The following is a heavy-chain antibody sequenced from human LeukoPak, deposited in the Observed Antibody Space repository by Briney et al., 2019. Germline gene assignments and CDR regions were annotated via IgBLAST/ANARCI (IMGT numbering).Heavy chain of an antibody. D-gene: IGHD6-6*01. V-gene: IGHV3-53*01. J-gene: IGHJ6*03. CDR1: GFTVSSNY. CDR3: ARDRYGYSSSGEYYYYYMDV. Sequence: PGGSLRLSCAASGFTVSSNYMSWVRQAPGKGLEWVSVIYSGGSTYYADSVKGRFTISRDNSKNTLYLQMNSLRAEDTAVYYCARDRYGYSSSGEYYYYYMDVWGKGTTVTVSS. CDR2: IYSGGST.